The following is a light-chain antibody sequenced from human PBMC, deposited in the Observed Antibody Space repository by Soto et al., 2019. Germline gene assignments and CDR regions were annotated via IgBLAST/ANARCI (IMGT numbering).Light chain of an antibody. CDR3: QQYDRPPIT. V-gene: IGKV3-20*01. Sequence: VLTQSPATLSLSPGERATLSCRTSLSVSVYLDWYQQKPGQAPRLLISGASRRATGIPDRFSGSGSETDFTLTINRLEPEDFALYYCQQYDRPPITFGQGTRLEIK. CDR2: GAS. CDR1: LSVSVY. J-gene: IGKJ5*01.